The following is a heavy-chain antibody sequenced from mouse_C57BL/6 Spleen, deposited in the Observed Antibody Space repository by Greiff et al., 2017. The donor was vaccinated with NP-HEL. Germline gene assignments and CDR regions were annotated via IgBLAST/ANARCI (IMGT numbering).Heavy chain of an antibody. D-gene: IGHD2-5*01. CDR1: GYTFTSYW. CDR2: IHPSDSDT. J-gene: IGHJ1*03. CDR3: AIGYSNWYFDV. V-gene: IGHV1-74*01. Sequence: QVQLQQPGAELVKPGASVKVSCKASGYTFTSYWMHWVKQRPGQGLEWIGRIHPSDSDTNYNQKFKGKATLTVDKSSSTAYMQLRSLTSEDSAVYYCAIGYSNWYFDVWGTGTTVTVSS.